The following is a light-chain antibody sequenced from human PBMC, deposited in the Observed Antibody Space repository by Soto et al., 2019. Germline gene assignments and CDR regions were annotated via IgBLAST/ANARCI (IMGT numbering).Light chain of an antibody. CDR1: NSNIGSNT. CDR3: ATWDDSLNGLV. J-gene: IGLJ3*02. Sequence: QLVLTQPPSASGTPGQRVTISCSGSNSNIGSNTVNWYQQLPGTAPKLLIHSNNQGPSGVPDRFSGSKSGTSASLAISGLQSEDEADYYCATWDDSLNGLVFGGGTKVTVL. CDR2: SNN. V-gene: IGLV1-44*01.